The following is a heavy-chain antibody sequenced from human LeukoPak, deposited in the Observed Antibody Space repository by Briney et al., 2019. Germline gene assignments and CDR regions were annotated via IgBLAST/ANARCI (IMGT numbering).Heavy chain of an antibody. J-gene: IGHJ5*02. Sequence: SETLSLTCTVSGYSISSGYYWGWIRQPPGKGLEWIGSIYHSGSTYYNPSLKSRLTISVDTSKNQFSLKLSSVTAADTAVYYCARDRRSYYYDSSRGNWFDPWGQGTLVTVSP. CDR3: ARDRRSYYYDSSRGNWFDP. CDR1: GYSISSGYY. D-gene: IGHD3-22*01. CDR2: IYHSGST. V-gene: IGHV4-38-2*02.